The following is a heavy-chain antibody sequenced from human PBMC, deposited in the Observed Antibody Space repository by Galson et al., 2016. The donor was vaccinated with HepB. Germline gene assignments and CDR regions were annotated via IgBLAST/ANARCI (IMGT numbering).Heavy chain of an antibody. CDR2: IWYDGSNK. Sequence: GFTFRSYGMHWVRQAPGKGLEWVARIWYDGSNKNYGDSVKGRFTISRDNSKNTLYLQMNSLRAEDTAVYYCARDKEYYFDYWGQGTLVTVSS. CDR1: GFTFRSYG. J-gene: IGHJ4*02. CDR3: ARDKEYYFDY. V-gene: IGHV3-33*01.